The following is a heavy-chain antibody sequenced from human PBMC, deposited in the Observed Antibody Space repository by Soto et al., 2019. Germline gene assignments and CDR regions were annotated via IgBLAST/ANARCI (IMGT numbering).Heavy chain of an antibody. CDR1: GYTLTELS. CDR3: ATALSLVLDPSFDY. V-gene: IGHV1-24*01. CDR2: FDPEDGET. D-gene: IGHD6-6*01. J-gene: IGHJ4*02. Sequence: ASVKVSCTVSGYTLTELSMHWVRQAPGKGLEWMGGFDPEDGETIYAQKFQGRVTMTEDTSTDTAYMELSSLRSEDTAVYYCATALSLVLDPSFDYWGQGTLVTVSS.